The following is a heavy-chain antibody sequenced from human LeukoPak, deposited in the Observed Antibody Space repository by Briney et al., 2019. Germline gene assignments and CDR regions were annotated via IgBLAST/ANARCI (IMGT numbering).Heavy chain of an antibody. CDR3: AKRGSGDYYFDY. Sequence: PGGSLRLSCAASGFIFSSYEMNWVRQAPGRGLEWVSGISVSGGSTYYADSVKGRFTISRDNSKNTLYLQMSSLRAEDTALYYCAKRGSGDYYFDYWGQGTLVTVSS. CDR2: ISVSGGST. V-gene: IGHV3-23*01. D-gene: IGHD3-16*01. CDR1: GFIFSSYE. J-gene: IGHJ4*02.